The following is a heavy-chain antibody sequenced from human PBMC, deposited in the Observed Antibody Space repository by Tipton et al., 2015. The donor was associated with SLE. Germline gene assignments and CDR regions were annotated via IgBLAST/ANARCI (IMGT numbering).Heavy chain of an antibody. D-gene: IGHD3-10*01. CDR3: ARGYYAAGSLGY. CDR2: GYYSGTT. V-gene: IGHV4-59*11. J-gene: IGHJ4*02. CDR1: GGPLSSHY. Sequence: TLSLTCTVSGGPLSSHYRNWFRLPPGKGLAWFGYGYYSGTTNYNPPRKRRVPISGDPSKNQFSLILSSVTAADTAVYYCARGYYAAGSLGYWGQGRLVTVSS.